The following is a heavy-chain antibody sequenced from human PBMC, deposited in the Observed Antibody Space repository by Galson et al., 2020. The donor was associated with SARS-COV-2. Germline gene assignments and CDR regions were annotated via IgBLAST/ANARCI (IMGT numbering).Heavy chain of an antibody. V-gene: IGHV3-30-3*01. CDR1: GFTFSSYA. Sequence: PGGSLRLSCAASGFTFSSYAMHWVRQAPGKGLEWVAVISYDGSNKYYTDSVKGRFTISRDNSKNTLYLQMNSLRAEDTAVYYCARGRGGGYYYGMDVWGQGTTVTVAS. D-gene: IGHD2-15*01. CDR2: ISYDGSNK. CDR3: ARGRGGGYYYGMDV. J-gene: IGHJ6*02.